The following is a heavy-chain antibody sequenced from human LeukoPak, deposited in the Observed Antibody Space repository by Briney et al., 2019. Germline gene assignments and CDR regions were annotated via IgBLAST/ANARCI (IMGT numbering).Heavy chain of an antibody. CDR3: ARADYYDSSGLDRAFDI. Sequence: ASVKVSCKASGGTFNNYAINWVRQAPGQGLEWMGRIILIFGIVNYAQKFQGRVTIIADKSTSTTYMELSSLRSEDTAVYYCARADYYDSSGLDRAFDIWGQGTMVTVSS. CDR1: GGTFNNYA. D-gene: IGHD3-22*01. CDR2: IILIFGIV. V-gene: IGHV1-69*04. J-gene: IGHJ3*02.